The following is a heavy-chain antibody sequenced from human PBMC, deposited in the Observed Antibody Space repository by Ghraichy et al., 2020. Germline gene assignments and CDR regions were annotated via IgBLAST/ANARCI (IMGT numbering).Heavy chain of an antibody. V-gene: IGHV4-34*01. CDR2: INHSEST. CDR1: GGSFSGYY. Sequence: SETLSLTCAVYGGSFSGYYWSWIRQPPGKGLEWIGEINHSESTNYNPSLKSRVTISVDTSKNQFSLKLSSVTAADTAVYYCARGEITMVRGVIENYYYYYGMDVWGQGTTVTVSS. J-gene: IGHJ6*02. D-gene: IGHD3-10*01. CDR3: ARGEITMVRGVIENYYYYYGMDV.